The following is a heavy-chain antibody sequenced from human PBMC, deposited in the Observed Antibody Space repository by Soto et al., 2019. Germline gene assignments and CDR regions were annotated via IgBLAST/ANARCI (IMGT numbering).Heavy chain of an antibody. D-gene: IGHD1-26*01. CDR3: AREDGKVGGTSAFNY. CDR2: INGRSHYK. Sequence: EVQVVESGGGVVKPGGSLRLSCASSGFTFSTYTMNWVRQSPGKGLEWVASINGRSHYKYYTDSVKGGCTISRDNAKNSMYMQMNRLRAEDTAVYYCAREDGKVGGTSAFNYWGRGTLVTVSS. CDR1: GFTFSTYT. V-gene: IGHV3-21*01. J-gene: IGHJ4*02.